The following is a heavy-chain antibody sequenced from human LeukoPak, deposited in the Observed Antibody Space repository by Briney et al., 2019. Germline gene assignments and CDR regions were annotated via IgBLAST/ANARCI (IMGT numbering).Heavy chain of an antibody. Sequence: GGSQRLSCAAAGFTFSDHWMHCVRQAPGKWMEWVAIMNYDGIEEVYVDSVKGRFTISRDNAKSSLYLQMISLRAEDTVVYYCARDDWRRLDYWGQGTQVTVSS. J-gene: IGHJ4*02. CDR2: MNYDGIEE. CDR3: ARDDWRRLDY. CDR1: GFTFSDHW. D-gene: IGHD2-21*01. V-gene: IGHV3-7*03.